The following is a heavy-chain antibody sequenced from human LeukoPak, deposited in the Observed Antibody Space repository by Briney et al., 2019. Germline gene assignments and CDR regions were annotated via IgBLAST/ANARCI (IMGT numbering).Heavy chain of an antibody. Sequence: GGSLRLSCAASGFTFSSYAMSWVRQAPGKGLEWVSTISGSGGTTYHADPVKGRFTISRDNSKNTLYLQMNSLRVEDTAVYYRAKESPQFDYWGQGTLVTVSS. V-gene: IGHV3-23*01. CDR2: ISGSGGTT. J-gene: IGHJ4*02. CDR3: AKESPQFDY. CDR1: GFTFSSYA.